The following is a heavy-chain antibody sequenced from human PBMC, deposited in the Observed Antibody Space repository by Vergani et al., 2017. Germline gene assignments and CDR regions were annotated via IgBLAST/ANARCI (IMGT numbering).Heavy chain of an antibody. D-gene: IGHD2/OR15-2a*01. J-gene: IGHJ3*02. CDR2: ISGSGGST. CDR3: SSPRAPDYLPSVDAFDI. V-gene: IGHV3-23*04. CDR1: GFTFSSYA. Sequence: VQLVESGGGVVQPGGSLRLSCAASGFTFSSYAMSWVRQAPGKGLEWVSAISGSGGSTYYADSVKGRFTISRDNSKNTLYLTMNSLRAEDTAVYYCSSPRAPDYLPSVDAFDIWGQGTMVTVSS.